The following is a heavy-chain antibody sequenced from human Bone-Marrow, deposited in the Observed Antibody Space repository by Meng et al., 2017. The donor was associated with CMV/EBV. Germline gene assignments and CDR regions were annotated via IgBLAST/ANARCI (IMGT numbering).Heavy chain of an antibody. D-gene: IGHD3-22*01. J-gene: IGHJ4*02. CDR2: ISAYNGNT. Sequence: ASVKVSCKASGYTFTDYGFSWVRQAPGQGLEWMGWISAYNGNTNYAQKLQGRVTMTRDTSTSTAYMELSRLRSDDTAVYYCARDLLYDSSGYPDYWGQGTRVTVYS. CDR3: ARDLLYDSSGYPDY. V-gene: IGHV1-18*04. CDR1: GYTFTDYG.